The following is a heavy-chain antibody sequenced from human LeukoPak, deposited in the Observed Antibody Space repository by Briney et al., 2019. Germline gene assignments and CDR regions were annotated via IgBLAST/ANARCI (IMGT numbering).Heavy chain of an antibody. CDR2: ISWNSGSI. Sequence: GRSLRLSCAASGFTFDDYAMHWVRQAPGKGLEWVSGISWNSGSIGYADSVKGRFTISRDNAKNSLYLQMNSLRAEDTALYYCAKDIGSGWPNDAFDIWGQGTMVTVSS. D-gene: IGHD6-19*01. V-gene: IGHV3-9*01. CDR1: GFTFDDYA. J-gene: IGHJ3*02. CDR3: AKDIGSGWPNDAFDI.